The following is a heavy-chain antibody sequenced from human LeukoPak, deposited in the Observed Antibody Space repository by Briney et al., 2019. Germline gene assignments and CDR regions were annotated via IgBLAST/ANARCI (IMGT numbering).Heavy chain of an antibody. CDR1: GGSISHYF. Sequence: SETLSLTCTVSGGSISHYFWSWIRQPPGKPLEWIGYIYYSGSTNYNPSLKSRLTISVDTSKDQFSLKLSSATAADTAVYYCAKTVAGYWYFDLWGRGTLVTVSS. CDR3: AKTVAGYWYFDL. D-gene: IGHD6-19*01. CDR2: IYYSGST. J-gene: IGHJ2*01. V-gene: IGHV4-59*08.